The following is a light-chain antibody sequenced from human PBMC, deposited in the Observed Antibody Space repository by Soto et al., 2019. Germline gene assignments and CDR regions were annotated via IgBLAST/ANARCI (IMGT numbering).Light chain of an antibody. CDR3: PQYGSSGT. CDR1: QSVSNNY. V-gene: IGKV3-20*01. CDR2: GAS. Sequence: EIVLTQSPGTLSLSPGERATLSCRASQSVSNNYLAWYQQKPGQAPRLLIYGASNRATGIPDRFSGSGSGTDLTLTISRLEPEDFAVYYCPQYGSSGTFGQGTKV. J-gene: IGKJ1*01.